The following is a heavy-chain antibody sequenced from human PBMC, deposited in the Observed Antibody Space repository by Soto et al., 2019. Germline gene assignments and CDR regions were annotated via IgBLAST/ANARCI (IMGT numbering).Heavy chain of an antibody. CDR3: AGWTVCVPIFGVPKDV. CDR1: GGSFSGYY. V-gene: IGHV4-34*01. D-gene: IGHD3-3*01. J-gene: IGHJ4*02. CDR2: INHSGST. Sequence: SETLSLTCAVYGGSFSGYYWSWIRQPPGKGLEWIGEINHSGSTNYNPSLKSRVTISVDTSKKQFSLKLSSVTAADTAVYYCAGWTVCVPIFGVPKDVWGQGTLVTVSS.